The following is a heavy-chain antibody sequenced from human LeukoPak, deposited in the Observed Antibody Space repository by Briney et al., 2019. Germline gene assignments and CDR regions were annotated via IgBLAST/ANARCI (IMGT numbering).Heavy chain of an antibody. CDR1: GFTFGSYA. J-gene: IGHJ6*02. CDR3: AKDTSEYCTNGVCYYLGEYYYYGMDV. CDR2: ISGRGGST. Sequence: GGSLRLSCAASGFTFGSYAMSWVRQAPGKGLEWVSYISGRGGSTFYADSVKGRFTISRDNSKNTLYLQMNSLRAEDTAVYYCAKDTSEYCTNGVCYYLGEYYYYGMDVWGQGTTVTVSS. V-gene: IGHV3-23*01. D-gene: IGHD2-8*01.